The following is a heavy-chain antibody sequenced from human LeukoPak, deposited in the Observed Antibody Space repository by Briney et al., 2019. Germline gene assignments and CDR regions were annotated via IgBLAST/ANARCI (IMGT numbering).Heavy chain of an antibody. Sequence: PGGSLRLSCAASGFTVSSNYMSWVRQAPGKGLEWVSVIYSGGSTYYADSVKGRFTISGDNSKNTLYLQMNSLRAEDTAVYYCARSAITMVRGVIITRARGAFDIWGQGTMVTVSS. CDR1: GFTVSSNY. CDR3: ARSAITMVRGVIITRARGAFDI. D-gene: IGHD3-10*01. V-gene: IGHV3-53*01. J-gene: IGHJ3*02. CDR2: IYSGGST.